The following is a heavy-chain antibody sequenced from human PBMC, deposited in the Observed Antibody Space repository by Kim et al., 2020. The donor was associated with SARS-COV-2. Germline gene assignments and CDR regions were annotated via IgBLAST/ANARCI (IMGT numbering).Heavy chain of an antibody. J-gene: IGHJ5*02. CDR2: ISYDGSNK. V-gene: IGHV3-30*04. CDR3: ARGPFVVATIGWFDP. Sequence: GGSLRLSCAASGFTFSSYAMHWVRQAPGKGLEWVAVISYDGSNKYYADSVKGRFTISRDNSKNTLYLQMNSLRAEDTAVYYCARGPFVVATIGWFDPWGQGTLVTVSS. D-gene: IGHD5-12*01. CDR1: GFTFSSYA.